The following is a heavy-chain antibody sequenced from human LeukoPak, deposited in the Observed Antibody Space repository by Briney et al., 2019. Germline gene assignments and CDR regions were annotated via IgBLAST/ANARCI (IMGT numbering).Heavy chain of an antibody. J-gene: IGHJ6*03. CDR1: GFTFSSYW. CDR2: IKQDGSEK. Sequence: GGSLRLSCAASGFTFSSYWMSWVRQAPGKGLEWVANIKQDGSEKYYVDSVKGRFTISRDNAKNSLYLQMNSLRAEDTAVYYCARDNFWSGSYYYYYYMDVWGKGTTVTVSS. CDR3: ARDNFWSGSYYYYYYMDV. V-gene: IGHV3-7*01. D-gene: IGHD3-3*01.